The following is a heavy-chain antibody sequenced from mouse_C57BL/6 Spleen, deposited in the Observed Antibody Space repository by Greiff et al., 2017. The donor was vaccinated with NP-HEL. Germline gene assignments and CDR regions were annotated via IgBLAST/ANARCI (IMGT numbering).Heavy chain of an antibody. Sequence: EVMLVESGGGLVQPGGSLSLSCAASGFTFTDYYMSWVRQPPGKALEWLGFIRNKANGYTTEYSASVKGRSTISRDNSQSILYLQMNALRAEDSATYYCARYGDYDHYYAMDYWGQGTSVTVSS. V-gene: IGHV7-3*01. J-gene: IGHJ4*01. CDR3: ARYGDYDHYYAMDY. CDR1: GFTFTDYY. CDR2: IRNKANGYTT. D-gene: IGHD2-4*01.